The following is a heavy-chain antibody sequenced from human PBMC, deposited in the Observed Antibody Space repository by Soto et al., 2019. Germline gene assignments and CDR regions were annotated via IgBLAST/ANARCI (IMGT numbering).Heavy chain of an antibody. CDR1: GYAFSSYG. CDR3: ARGIGYDSMAESFSYYMDV. V-gene: IGHV1-18*01. CDR2: ISAYNGNT. J-gene: IGHJ6*03. D-gene: IGHD5-12*01. Sequence: QGQLVQSGAEVRKPGARVKLSCWASGYAFSSYGISWVRQAPGQGLEWMGWISAYNGNTNYAQKLQGRVTMTTDTSTSTAYMELRSLRSDDTAVYYCARGIGYDSMAESFSYYMDVWGKGTTVTVSS.